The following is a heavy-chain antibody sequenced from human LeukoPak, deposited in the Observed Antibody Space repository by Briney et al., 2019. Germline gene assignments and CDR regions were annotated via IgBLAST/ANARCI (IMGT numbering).Heavy chain of an antibody. Sequence: GESLKISCKGSGYSFTSYWIGWVRQMPGKGLEWMGTIFPGDSDTRYSPSFQGQVTISADKSISTAYLQWSSLRASDTAMYYCARAPMVRGVILRFDPWGQGTLVTVSS. CDR3: ARAPMVRGVILRFDP. CDR1: GYSFTSYW. V-gene: IGHV5-51*01. J-gene: IGHJ5*02. D-gene: IGHD3-10*01. CDR2: IFPGDSDT.